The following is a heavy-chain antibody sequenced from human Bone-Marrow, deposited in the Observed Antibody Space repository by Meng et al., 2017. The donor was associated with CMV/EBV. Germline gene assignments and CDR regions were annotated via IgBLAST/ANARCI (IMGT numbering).Heavy chain of an antibody. J-gene: IGHJ4*02. CDR3: ARLQGGVTTYDY. CDR2: IKGDVSSI. Sequence: GGSLRLSCAASGITVSSYGIHWVRQAPGKGLEWVASIKGDVSSIHYVDSVKGRFIISRDNAKNSLYLQMNSVKAEDTAVYLCARLQGGVTTYDYWGQGTLVTVSS. V-gene: IGHV3-7*01. D-gene: IGHD4-17*01. CDR1: GITVSSYG.